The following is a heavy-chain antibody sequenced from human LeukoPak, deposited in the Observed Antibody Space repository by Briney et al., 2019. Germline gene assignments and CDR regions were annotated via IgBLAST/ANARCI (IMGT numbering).Heavy chain of an antibody. J-gene: IGHJ6*02. V-gene: IGHV4-34*01. CDR1: GGSFSGYH. CDR3: ARRGGYSSSPYYYYGMDV. D-gene: IGHD6-6*01. CDR2: INHSGST. Sequence: SETLSLTCAVYGGSFSGYHWSWIRQPPGKGLEWIGEINHSGSTNYNPSLKSRVTISVDTSKNQFSLKLSSVTAADTAVYYCARRGGYSSSPYYYYGMDVWGQGTTVTVSS.